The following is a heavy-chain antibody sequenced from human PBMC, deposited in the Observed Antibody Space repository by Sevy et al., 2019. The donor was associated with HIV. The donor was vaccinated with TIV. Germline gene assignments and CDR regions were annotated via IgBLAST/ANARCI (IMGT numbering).Heavy chain of an antibody. CDR1: GGSISSSSYY. J-gene: IGHJ4*02. Sequence: SETLSLTCTVSGGSISSSSYYWGWIRQPPGKGLEWIGSIYYSGSTYYNPSLKSRVTLSVDTSKNQFSLKLSSVTAADTAVYYCARRDGSGKEHWGQGTLVTVSS. CDR3: ARRDGSGKEH. V-gene: IGHV4-39*01. CDR2: IYYSGST. D-gene: IGHD3-10*01.